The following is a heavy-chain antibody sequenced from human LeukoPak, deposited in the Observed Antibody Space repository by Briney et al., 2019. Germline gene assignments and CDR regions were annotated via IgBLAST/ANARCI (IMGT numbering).Heavy chain of an antibody. CDR3: ARDIRYDIPWGDAFDI. CDR1: GFTFSSYW. J-gene: IGHJ3*02. V-gene: IGHV3-7*01. D-gene: IGHD3-9*01. CDR2: IKQDGSEK. Sequence: GGSLRLSCGASGFTFSSYWMSWVRQAPGKGLEWVANIKQDGSEKYYVDSVKGRFTISRDNAKNSLYLQMNSLRAEDTAVYYCARDIRYDIPWGDAFDIWGQGTMVTVSS.